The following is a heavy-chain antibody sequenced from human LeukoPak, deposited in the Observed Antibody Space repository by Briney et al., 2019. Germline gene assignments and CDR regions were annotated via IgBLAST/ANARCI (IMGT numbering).Heavy chain of an antibody. D-gene: IGHD6-19*01. Sequence: ASVKVSCKASGYTFTSCGISWVRQAPGQGLEWMGWINTNTGNPTYVQGFTGRFVFSLDTSVSTAYLQISSLKAEDTAVYYCARDGQWPLTAWGQGTLVTVSS. J-gene: IGHJ4*02. CDR3: ARDGQWPLTA. V-gene: IGHV7-4-1*02. CDR2: INTNTGNP. CDR1: GYTFTSCG.